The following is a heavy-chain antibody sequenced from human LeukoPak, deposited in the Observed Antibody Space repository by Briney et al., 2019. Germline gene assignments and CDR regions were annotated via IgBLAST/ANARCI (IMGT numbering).Heavy chain of an antibody. Sequence: GASVKVSCKASGGTFSSYAISWVRQAPGQGLEWMGGIIPIFGTANYAQKFQGRVTITADESTSTAYMELSSLRSEDTAVYYCARVPRFLEWLLEAFDIWGLGTMVTVSS. CDR2: IIPIFGTA. V-gene: IGHV1-69*13. J-gene: IGHJ3*02. CDR3: ARVPRFLEWLLEAFDI. CDR1: GGTFSSYA. D-gene: IGHD3-3*01.